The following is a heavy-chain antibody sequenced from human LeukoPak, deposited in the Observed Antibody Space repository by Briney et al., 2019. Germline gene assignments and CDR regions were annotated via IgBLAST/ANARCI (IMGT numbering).Heavy chain of an antibody. J-gene: IGHJ4*02. D-gene: IGHD4-17*01. CDR3: AKGHTVTIDSPFDY. Sequence: GGSLRLSCAASGFTVSSNYMAWVRQAPGKGLEWVSVIYGGGGKYYADSVKGRFTISRDNSKNTLYLQMNSLRAEDTAVYYCAKGHTVTIDSPFDYWGQGTLVTVSS. V-gene: IGHV3-53*05. CDR2: IYGGGGK. CDR1: GFTVSSNY.